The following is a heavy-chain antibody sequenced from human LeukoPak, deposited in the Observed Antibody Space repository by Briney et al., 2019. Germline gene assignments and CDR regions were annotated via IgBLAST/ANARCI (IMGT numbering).Heavy chain of an antibody. CDR1: GGTFSSYA. Sequence: ASVKVSCKASGGTFSSYAISWVRQAPGQGLEWMGGIIPIFGTANYAQKFQGRVTITTDESTSTAYMELSSLRSEDTAVYYCARSHDYALYSQRFYYYYYYMDVWGKGTTVTVSS. CDR2: IIPIFGTA. V-gene: IGHV1-69*05. J-gene: IGHJ6*03. D-gene: IGHD4-17*01. CDR3: ARSHDYALYSQRFYYYYYYMDV.